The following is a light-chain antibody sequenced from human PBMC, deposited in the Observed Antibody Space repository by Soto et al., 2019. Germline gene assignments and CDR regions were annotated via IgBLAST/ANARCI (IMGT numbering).Light chain of an antibody. J-gene: IGKJ5*01. Sequence: DLQMSQSPSTLAASVGGRVPSTCRASQSISSWLAWYQQKPGKAPKLXIYDASSLASGVPSMFTGSGAGTECTPTISSLQPDDFATSYCQQYNSYSPTFGQGTRLEIK. CDR1: QSISSW. CDR2: DAS. CDR3: QQYNSYSPT. V-gene: IGKV1-5*01.